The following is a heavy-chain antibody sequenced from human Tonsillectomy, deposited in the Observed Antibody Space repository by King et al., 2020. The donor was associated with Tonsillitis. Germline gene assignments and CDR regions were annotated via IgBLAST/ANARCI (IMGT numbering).Heavy chain of an antibody. CDR1: GFTFSSYG. CDR3: AKALPRLRSVTSPRHQTRNGSRHGMDV. CDR2: ISYDGSNK. J-gene: IGHJ6*02. Sequence: VQLVESGGGVVQPGRSLRLSCAASGFTFSSYGMHWVRQAPGKGLEWVAVISYDGSNKYYADSVKGRFTISRDNSKNTLYLQMNSLRAEDTAVYYCAKALPRLRSVTSPRHQTRNGSRHGMDVWGQGTTVTVSS. D-gene: IGHD4-17*01. V-gene: IGHV3-30*18.